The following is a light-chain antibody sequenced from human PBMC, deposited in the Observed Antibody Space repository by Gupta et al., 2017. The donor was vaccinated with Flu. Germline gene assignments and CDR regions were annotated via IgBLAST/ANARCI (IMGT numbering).Light chain of an antibody. CDR3: QQCEYWPMT. Sequence: PATLSLSPGERATLSCRASQTVGRFLVWYQQKPVQAPRLLMSDASTRATGIPARFGGSGSGTNFTLTISSLEPEDLAVYFCQQCEYWPMTFGQGTLMEIK. CDR1: QTVGRF. J-gene: IGKJ5*01. V-gene: IGKV3-11*01. CDR2: DAS.